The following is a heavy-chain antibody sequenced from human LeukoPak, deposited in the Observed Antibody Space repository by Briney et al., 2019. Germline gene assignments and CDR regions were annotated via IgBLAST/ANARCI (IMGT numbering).Heavy chain of an antibody. CDR2: ISGSGDST. Sequence: PGGSRRLSCAASGFTFSSYTMNWVRQAPGKGLEWVSGISGSGDSTFYADSVKGRFTISRDNFKHTLSLQMNSLRAEDTAVYYCAKCRGQLGTVDYWGQGTLVTVSS. V-gene: IGHV3-23*01. D-gene: IGHD6-6*01. J-gene: IGHJ4*02. CDR1: GFTFSSYT. CDR3: AKCRGQLGTVDY.